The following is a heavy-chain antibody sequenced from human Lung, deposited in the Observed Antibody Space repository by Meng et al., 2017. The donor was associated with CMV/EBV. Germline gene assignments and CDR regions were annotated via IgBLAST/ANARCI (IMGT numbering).Heavy chain of an antibody. J-gene: IGHJ4*02. CDR3: AKDFYSTSLYYFDY. CDR1: GFTFGDYA. V-gene: IGHV3-9*01. Sequence: SLKISCAASGFTFGDYAMHCVRQVPGKGLEWVSGITYKSGSTGYADSVKGRFTISRDNARNSLYLQMNNLRAEDTALYYCAKDFYSTSLYYFDYWGQGTLVTVSS. CDR2: ITYKSGST. D-gene: IGHD2-2*01.